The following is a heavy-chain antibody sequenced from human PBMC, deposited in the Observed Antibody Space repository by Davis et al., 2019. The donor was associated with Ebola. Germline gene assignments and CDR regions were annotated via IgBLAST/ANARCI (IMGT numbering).Heavy chain of an antibody. CDR1: GFTFSSYW. Sequence: HTGGSLRLSCAASGFTFSSYWMHWVRQAPGKGLVWVSRINSDGSSTSYADSVKGRFTISRDNAKNTLYLQMNSLRAEDTAVYYCARPYCSGGSCYGYYYYGMDVWGQGTTVTVSS. V-gene: IGHV3-74*01. CDR3: ARPYCSGGSCYGYYYYGMDV. J-gene: IGHJ6*02. D-gene: IGHD2-15*01. CDR2: INSDGSST.